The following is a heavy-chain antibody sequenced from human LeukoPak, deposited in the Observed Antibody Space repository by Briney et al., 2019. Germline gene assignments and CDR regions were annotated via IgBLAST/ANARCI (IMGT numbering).Heavy chain of an antibody. D-gene: IGHD3-3*01. J-gene: IGHJ6*03. V-gene: IGHV3-23*01. CDR3: AKSPRGFGIIIIGHYYYYMDV. CDR2: IDGSGGTT. Sequence: GGSLRLSCAGSGLTFTNYAMTWVRQAAGKGLEWVATIDGSGGTTYYADSVKGRFTIFRDNSENTLNLQMNSLRAEDTALYYCAKSPRGFGIIIIGHYYYYMDVWGKGTTVTVSS. CDR1: GLTFTNYA.